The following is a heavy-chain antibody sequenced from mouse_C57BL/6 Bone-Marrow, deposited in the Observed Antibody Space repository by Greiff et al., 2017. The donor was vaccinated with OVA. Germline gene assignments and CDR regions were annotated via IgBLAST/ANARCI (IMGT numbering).Heavy chain of an antibody. J-gene: IGHJ4*01. CDR2: ISNLAYSI. CDR3: ARHDYGSSLYYAMDY. Sequence: EVQLVESGGGLVQPGGSLKLSCAASGFTFSDYGMAWVRQAPRKGPEWVAFISNLAYSIYYADTVTGRFTISRENAKNTLYLEMSSLRSEDTAMYYCARHDYGSSLYYAMDYWGQGTSVTVSS. CDR1: GFTFSDYG. D-gene: IGHD1-1*01. V-gene: IGHV5-15*01.